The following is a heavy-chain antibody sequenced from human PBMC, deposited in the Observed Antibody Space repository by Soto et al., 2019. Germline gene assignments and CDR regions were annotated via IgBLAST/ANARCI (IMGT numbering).Heavy chain of an antibody. Sequence: EVQLVESGGGLVKPGGSLRLSCAASGFTFSNAWMSWVRQAPGKGLEWVGRIKSKTDGGTTDYAAPVKGRFTISRDDSKNTLYLQMNSLKTEDTAVYYCTTDDPLYELWFGESSPDRTWGQGTLVTVSS. CDR2: IKSKTDGGTT. J-gene: IGHJ5*02. V-gene: IGHV3-15*01. CDR3: TTDDPLYELWFGESSPDRT. CDR1: GFTFSNAW. D-gene: IGHD3-10*01.